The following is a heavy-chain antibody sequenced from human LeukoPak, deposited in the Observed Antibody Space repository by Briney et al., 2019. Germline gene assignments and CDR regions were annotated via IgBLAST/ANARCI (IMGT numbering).Heavy chain of an antibody. CDR2: ISYDGSNK. J-gene: IGHJ6*02. V-gene: IGHV3-30*04. CDR3: ARAPGSVSQNYYYYGMDV. Sequence: GGSLRLSCAASGFTFSSYAVHWVRQAPGKGLEWVAVISYDGSNKYYADSVKGRFTISRDNSKNTLYLQMNSLRAEDTAVYYCARAPGSVSQNYYYYGMDVWGQGTTVTVSS. CDR1: GFTFSSYA. D-gene: IGHD3-3*02.